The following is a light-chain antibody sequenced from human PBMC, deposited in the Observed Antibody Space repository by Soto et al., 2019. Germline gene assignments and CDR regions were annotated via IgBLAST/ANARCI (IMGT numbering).Light chain of an antibody. CDR1: QSVSSSY. Sequence: EIVLTHSPGTLSLSPWERATLSCRASQSVSSSYLAWYQLKPDQAPRLLIYGASSKATGIPDRFSGSGSGTDFTLTISRLEPEDFAVYYCQQYGSSPAFGHGTKVDIK. J-gene: IGKJ1*01. V-gene: IGKV3-20*01. CDR2: GAS. CDR3: QQYGSSPA.